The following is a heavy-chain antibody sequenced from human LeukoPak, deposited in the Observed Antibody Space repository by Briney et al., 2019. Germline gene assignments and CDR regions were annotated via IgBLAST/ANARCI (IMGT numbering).Heavy chain of an antibody. D-gene: IGHD2-15*01. V-gene: IGHV4-4*07. CDR2: IYTSGST. CDR3: ARACSGGSCYSPWFDP. CDR1: GGSISSYY. J-gene: IGHJ5*02. Sequence: PSETLSLTCTVSGGSISSYYWSWIRQPAGKGLEWIGRIYTSGSTNYNPSLKSRVTMSVDTSKNQFSLKLSSVTAADTAVYYCARACSGGSCYSPWFDPWGQGTLVTVSS.